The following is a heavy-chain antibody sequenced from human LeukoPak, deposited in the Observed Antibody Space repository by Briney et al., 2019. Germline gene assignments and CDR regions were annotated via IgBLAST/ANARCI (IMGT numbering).Heavy chain of an antibody. Sequence: GGSLRLSCTASGFTFGDYAMSWFRQAPGKGLEWVGFIRSKAYGGTTEYAASVKGRFTISRDDSKSIAYLQLNSLKTEDTAVYYCTRDVVAGLYYYYYYYMDVWGKGTTVTVSS. J-gene: IGHJ6*03. D-gene: IGHD6-19*01. CDR1: GFTFGDYA. CDR3: TRDVVAGLYYYYYYYMDV. V-gene: IGHV3-49*03. CDR2: IRSKAYGGTT.